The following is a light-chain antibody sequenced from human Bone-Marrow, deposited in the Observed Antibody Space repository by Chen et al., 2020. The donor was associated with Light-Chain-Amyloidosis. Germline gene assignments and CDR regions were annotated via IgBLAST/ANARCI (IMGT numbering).Light chain of an antibody. CDR3: SSHASGSTLV. J-gene: IGLJ3*02. V-gene: IGLV2-14*01. CDR1: SSDVGGHDH. Sequence: QSALTQPASVSGSPGQSITISCAGISSDVGGHDHVSWYQQCPGKAPKLIIYDVTYRPSGVSHRFSGSKSGNTASLTVSGLQAEDEADYYCSSHASGSTLVFGGGTKLTVL. CDR2: DVT.